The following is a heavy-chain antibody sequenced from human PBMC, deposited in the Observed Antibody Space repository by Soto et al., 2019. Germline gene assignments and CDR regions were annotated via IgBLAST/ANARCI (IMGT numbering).Heavy chain of an antibody. D-gene: IGHD2-8*02. V-gene: IGHV3-13*01. CDR1: GFTFSNYD. Sequence: GGSLRLSCAASGFTFSNYDMHWVRQAKGKGLEWLSGIGAAGDTFYPGSVSGRFTISRENAKNSLNLQINSLRAGDTAVYFCARGVLGPGDYYYGFDFWGQGTTVTVSS. J-gene: IGHJ6*02. CDR3: ARGVLGPGDYYYGFDF. CDR2: IGAAGDT.